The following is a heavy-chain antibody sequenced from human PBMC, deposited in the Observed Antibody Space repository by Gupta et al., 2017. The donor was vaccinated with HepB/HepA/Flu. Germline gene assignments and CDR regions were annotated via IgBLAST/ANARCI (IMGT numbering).Heavy chain of an antibody. Sequence: QVQLVESGGGVVQPGRSLSLSCAASGFTFSSYGMHWVRQAPGKGLEWVAVISYDGSNKYYADSVKGRFTISRDNSKNTLYLQMNSLRAEDTAVYYCAKDGDMNYYWGQGTLVTVSS. CDR1: GFTFSSYG. CDR2: ISYDGSNK. J-gene: IGHJ4*02. V-gene: IGHV3-30*18. CDR3: AKDGDMNYY. D-gene: IGHD2-15*01.